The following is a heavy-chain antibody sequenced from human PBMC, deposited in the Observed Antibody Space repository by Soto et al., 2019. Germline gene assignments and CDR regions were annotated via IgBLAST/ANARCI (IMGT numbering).Heavy chain of an antibody. D-gene: IGHD6-13*01. Sequence: QAQLVQSGAEMKKPGASVKVSCKAAGYTFSTYTMNWVRQAPGQSLEWMGWINAGSGNTKYSQNFQGRVTITRDASASTAYMELSSLRSQDTAVYYCATSTIDTSTWKQYFYGMDVWGQGSTVTVSS. CDR1: GYTFSTYT. CDR3: ATSTIDTSTWKQYFYGMDV. J-gene: IGHJ6*02. V-gene: IGHV1-3*01. CDR2: INAGSGNT.